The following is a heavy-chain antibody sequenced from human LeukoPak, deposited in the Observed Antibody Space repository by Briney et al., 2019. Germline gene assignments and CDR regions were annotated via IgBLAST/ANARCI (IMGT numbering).Heavy chain of an antibody. D-gene: IGHD3-3*01. CDR1: GFTFSSYG. CDR3: VKEYDFWSGPDY. J-gene: IGHJ4*02. CDR2: ISYDGSNK. Sequence: GGSLRLSCAASGFTFSSYGMHWVRQAPGKGLEWVAVISYDGSNKYYADSVKGRFTISRDNSKNTLSLQMNSLSAEDTAVYYCVKEYDFWSGPDYWGQGTLVTVSS. V-gene: IGHV3-30*18.